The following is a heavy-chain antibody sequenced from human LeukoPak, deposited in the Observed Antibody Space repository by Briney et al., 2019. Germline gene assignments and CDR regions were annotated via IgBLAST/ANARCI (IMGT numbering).Heavy chain of an antibody. CDR2: ISTYDGNA. CDR1: GYSFTSYG. J-gene: IGHJ4*02. D-gene: IGHD5-18*01. CDR3: ARAPSGFTYGPGDH. V-gene: IGHV1-18*01. Sequence: GASVKVSCKASGYSFTSYGTTWVRQAPGQGLEWMGWISTYDGNANYAQKLQGRVTMTTDTSTITAYMELRSLRSDDTAVYYCARAPSGFTYGPGDHWGQGTLVTVSS.